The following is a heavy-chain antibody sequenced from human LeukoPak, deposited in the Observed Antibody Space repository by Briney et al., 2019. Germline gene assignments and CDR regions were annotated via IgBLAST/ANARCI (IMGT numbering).Heavy chain of an antibody. Sequence: SETLSLTCTVSGGSISSGSYYWSWIRQPAGKGLEWIGRIYTSGSINYNPSLKSRVTISVDTSKNQFSLKLSSVTAADTAVYYCASARLGLYGDHNYYYYMDVWGKGTTVTVSS. D-gene: IGHD4-17*01. V-gene: IGHV4-61*02. CDR3: ASARLGLYGDHNYYYYMDV. CDR2: IYTSGSI. J-gene: IGHJ6*03. CDR1: GGSISSGSYY.